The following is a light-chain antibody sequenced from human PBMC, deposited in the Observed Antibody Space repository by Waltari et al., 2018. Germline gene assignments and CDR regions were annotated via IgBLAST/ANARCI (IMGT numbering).Light chain of an antibody. J-gene: IGKJ4*01. CDR2: GTS. Sequence: EIVLTQSPGTLSLSPGERATLPCRASQSVTSISVSWYQQKLGQAPRLLIYGTSSRATGTPDRLSGSGSGTDFTLTISRLEPEDVAVYYCQQYDGEVVTFGGGTKVEI. CDR3: QQYDGEVVT. CDR1: QSVTSIS. V-gene: IGKV3-20*01.